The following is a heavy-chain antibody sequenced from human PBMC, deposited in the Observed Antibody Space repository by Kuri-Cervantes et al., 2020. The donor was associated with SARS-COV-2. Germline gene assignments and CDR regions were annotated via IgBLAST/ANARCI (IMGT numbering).Heavy chain of an antibody. J-gene: IGHJ4*02. CDR2: IRSKANSYAT. CDR3: ARGSSGSYPLDY. V-gene: IGHV3-73*01. D-gene: IGHD1-26*01. Sequence: GGSLRLSCAASGFTFSGSAMHWVRQASGKGLEWVGRIRSKANSYATAYAASVKGRFTISRDDSKNTAYLQMNSLSAEDTAVYYCARGSSGSYPLDYWGQGTLVTVSS. CDR1: GFTFSGSA.